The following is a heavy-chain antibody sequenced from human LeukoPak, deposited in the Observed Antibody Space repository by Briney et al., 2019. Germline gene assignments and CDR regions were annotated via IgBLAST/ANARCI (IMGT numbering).Heavy chain of an antibody. J-gene: IGHJ4*02. Sequence: GGSLRLSCAASGFTFADYGMSWVRHAPGKGLEWVSGIKWNGGRTGYADSVKGRCTLSTDTATNSPYLQMNRQRATDTAVYYCGRADTFPTVAFPAYWGQGTLVSVSS. CDR3: GRADTFPTVAFPAY. CDR2: IKWNGGRT. CDR1: GFTFADYG. D-gene: IGHD4-11*01. V-gene: IGHV3-20*04.